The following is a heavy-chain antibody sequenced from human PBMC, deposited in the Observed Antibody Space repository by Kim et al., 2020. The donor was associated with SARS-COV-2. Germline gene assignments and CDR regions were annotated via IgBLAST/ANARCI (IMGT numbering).Heavy chain of an antibody. J-gene: IGHJ4*02. Sequence: KHSGSTNYNPSLKRRVTISVDTSKNQFSLKLSSVTAADTAVYYCARGLGYWGQGTLVTVSS. CDR2: KHSGST. V-gene: IGHV4-34*01. CDR3: ARGLGY.